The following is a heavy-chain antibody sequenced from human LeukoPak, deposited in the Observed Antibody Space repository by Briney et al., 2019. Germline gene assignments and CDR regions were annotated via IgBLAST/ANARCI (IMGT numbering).Heavy chain of an antibody. CDR2: INPNSGGT. CDR1: GYTFTGYY. J-gene: IGHJ5*02. CDR3: ARGKKGDRNWFDP. Sequence: ASVKVSCKASGYTFTGYYMHWVRQAPGQGLEWMGWINPNSGGTNYAQKFQGRVTTTRDTSISTAYMELSRLRSDDTAVYYCARGKKGDRNWFDPWGQGTLVTVSS. V-gene: IGHV1-2*02. D-gene: IGHD3-16*01.